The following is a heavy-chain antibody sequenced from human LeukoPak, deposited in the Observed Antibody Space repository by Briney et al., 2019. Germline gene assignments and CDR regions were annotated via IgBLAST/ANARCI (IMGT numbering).Heavy chain of an antibody. J-gene: IGHJ4*02. CDR3: AGTKSSGSSRRPRCQQHDF. D-gene: IGHD2-15*01. CDR2: IIPIFGTS. V-gene: IGHV1-69*05. CDR1: GGTLSSYA. Sequence: SVKVACKDSGGTLSSYAICWVRQAPGQGIEWMGGIIPIFGTSNYAQKVQARVTITTDESTSTACMELSRLSAEDTVVYYCAGTKSSGSSRRPRCQQHDFWGQGTLVTVSS.